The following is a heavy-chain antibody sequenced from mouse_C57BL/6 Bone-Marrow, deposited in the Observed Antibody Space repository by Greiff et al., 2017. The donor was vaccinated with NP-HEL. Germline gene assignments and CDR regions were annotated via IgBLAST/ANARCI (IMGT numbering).Heavy chain of an antibody. CDR1: GFTFSSYA. V-gene: IGHV5-4*01. D-gene: IGHD2-2*01. J-gene: IGHJ2*01. Sequence: EVKLMESGGGLVKPGGSLKLSCAASGFTFSSYAMSWVRQTPEKRLEWVATISDGGSYTYYPDNVKGRFTISRDNAKNNLYLQMSHLKSEDTAMYYCARDGYDVRYFDYWGQGTTLTVSS. CDR3: ARDGYDVRYFDY. CDR2: ISDGGSYT.